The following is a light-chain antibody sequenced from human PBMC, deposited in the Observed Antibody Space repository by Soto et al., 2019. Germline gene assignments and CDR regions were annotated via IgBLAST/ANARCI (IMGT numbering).Light chain of an antibody. V-gene: IGLV2-14*01. CDR2: EVT. Sequence: QSALTQPASVSGSPGQSITLSCTGTSGDIGSYNRVSWYQQHPGKAPKLIIYEVTDRPSGVSNRFSGSKSGNTASLTISGLQAEDEAEYYCSSYPNINTRACVFGTGTKLTVL. CDR1: SGDIGSYNR. CDR3: SSYPNINTRACV. J-gene: IGLJ1*01.